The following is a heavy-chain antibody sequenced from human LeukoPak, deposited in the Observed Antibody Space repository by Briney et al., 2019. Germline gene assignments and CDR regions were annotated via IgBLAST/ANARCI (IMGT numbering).Heavy chain of an antibody. V-gene: IGHV3-7*01. J-gene: IGHJ6*02. CDR3: ATYTHWVAGDV. D-gene: IGHD3-16*01. CDR2: MNKDGSEK. Sequence: GGSLRLSCAASGFTFSDSWMSWVRQAPGKGLEWVANMNKDGSEKDYVDSVKGRFTISRDNARNSLYLQMGSLRAEDTAVYYCATYTHWVAGDVWGQGTTVTVSS. CDR1: GFTFSDSW.